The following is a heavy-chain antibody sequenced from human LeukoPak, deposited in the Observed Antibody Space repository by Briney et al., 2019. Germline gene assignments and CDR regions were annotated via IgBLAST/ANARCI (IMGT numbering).Heavy chain of an antibody. J-gene: IGHJ4*01. CDR1: GFTFSRFW. Sequence: GGSLRLSCATSGFTFSRFWMHWVRQAPGQGLVWVSRINTDGSNTIYADSVEGRFTISRDNAKSTLYLQMNSLRAEDTAVYFCATDQSIAGPTTPAYWGQGSPLTVSS. CDR2: INTDGSNT. D-gene: IGHD1-26*01. CDR3: ATDQSIAGPTTPAY. V-gene: IGHV3-74*01.